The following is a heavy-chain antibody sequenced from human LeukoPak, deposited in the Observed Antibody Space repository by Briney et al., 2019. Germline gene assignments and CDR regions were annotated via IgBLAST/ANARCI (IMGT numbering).Heavy chain of an antibody. Sequence: GGSLRLSYAASGFTFSTYYLNWVRQAPGKGLEWVSFIGRGGDTIYYADSVKGRLTISRDNAKSPLYLQMNSLRTEDTALYYCARDDYYFDSHGGGTREFDTWGQGTMVIVSS. CDR2: IGRGGDTI. D-gene: IGHD3-9*01. CDR1: GFTFSTYY. CDR3: ARDDYYFDSHGGGTREFDT. V-gene: IGHV3-48*03. J-gene: IGHJ3*02.